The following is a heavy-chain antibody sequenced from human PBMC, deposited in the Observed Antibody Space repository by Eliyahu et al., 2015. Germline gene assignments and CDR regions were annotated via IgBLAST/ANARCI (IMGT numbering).Heavy chain of an antibody. CDR2: ISGSGGST. CDR3: AKDQFGYCSGGSCYPFDY. V-gene: IGHV3-23*01. J-gene: IGHJ4*02. Sequence: EVQLLESGGGLVQPGGSLXLSXAASGFTFSSYXXSWVRQAPGKGLEWVSAISGSGGSTYYADSVKGRFTISRDNSKNTLYLQMNSLRAEDTAVYYCAKDQFGYCSGGSCYPFDYWGQGTLVTVSS. CDR1: GFTFSSYX. D-gene: IGHD2-15*01.